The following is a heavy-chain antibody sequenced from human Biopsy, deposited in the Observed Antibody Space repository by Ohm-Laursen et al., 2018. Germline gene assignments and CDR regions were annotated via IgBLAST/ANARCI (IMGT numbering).Heavy chain of an antibody. V-gene: IGHV4-59*01. CDR3: ARVSRSIYDSTFDSFNI. D-gene: IGHD3-22*01. J-gene: IGHJ3*02. CDR1: GYSMSTYY. CDR2: IDYRGST. Sequence: SETLSLTWSVSGYSMSTYYWTWIRQPPGKGLEWIACIDYRGSTNYNPSLKSRVSISIDTSKNQLSLRLNSVTAADTAVYYCARVSRSIYDSTFDSFNIWGPGTMVTVSS.